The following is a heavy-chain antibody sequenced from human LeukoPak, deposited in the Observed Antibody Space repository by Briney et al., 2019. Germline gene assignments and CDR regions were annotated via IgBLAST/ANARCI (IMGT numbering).Heavy chain of an antibody. CDR3: ARGGQQLHSWFDP. J-gene: IGHJ5*02. CDR2: IYYSGST. D-gene: IGHD6-13*01. Sequence: SETLSLTCTVSGGSISSSSYYWGWIRQPPGKGLEWIGSIYYSGSTYYNPSLKSRVTISVDTSKNQFSLKLSSVTAADTAVYYCARGGQQLHSWFDPWGQGTLVTVSS. V-gene: IGHV4-39*07. CDR1: GGSISSSSYY.